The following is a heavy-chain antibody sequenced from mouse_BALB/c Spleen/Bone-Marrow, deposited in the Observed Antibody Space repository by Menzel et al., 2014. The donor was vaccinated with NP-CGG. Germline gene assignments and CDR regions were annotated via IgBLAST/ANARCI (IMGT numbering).Heavy chain of an antibody. CDR3: ARWDCDVGSYAMDY. CDR1: GFTFSSYG. CDR2: ISSGGSYT. V-gene: IGHV5-6*01. D-gene: IGHD3-1*01. J-gene: IGHJ4*01. Sequence: EVKVVESGGDLVKPGGSLKLSCAASGFTFSSYGMSWVRQTPDKRLEWVATISSGGSYTYYPDRVKGRFTISRDNAKNTLYQQRSSRKSEDTAMYYCARWDCDVGSYAMDYWGQGTLVTVSS.